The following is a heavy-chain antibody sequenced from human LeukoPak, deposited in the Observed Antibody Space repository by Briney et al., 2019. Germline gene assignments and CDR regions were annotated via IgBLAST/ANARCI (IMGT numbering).Heavy chain of an antibody. CDR3: ARDSGDWFDP. J-gene: IGHJ5*02. V-gene: IGHV4-31*02. Sequence: PTETLSLTCTVSDDSVSSSRYYWTWIRQHPGNGLEWIGYIYYSGSTYYNPSLKSRVTISDDTSKNRFSLKLSSVTAADTAVYYCARDSGDWFDPWGQGTLVTVSS. CDR2: IYYSGST. D-gene: IGHD3-10*01. CDR1: DDSVSSSRYY.